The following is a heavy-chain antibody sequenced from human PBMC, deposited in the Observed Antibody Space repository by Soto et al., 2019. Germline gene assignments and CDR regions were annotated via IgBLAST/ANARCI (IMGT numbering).Heavy chain of an antibody. D-gene: IGHD3-22*01. J-gene: IGHJ5*02. CDR1: GGTFSSYA. Sequence: SVKVSCKASGGTFSSYAISWVRQAPGQGLEWMGGIIPIFGTANYAQKFQGRVTITAGESTSTAYMERSSLRSEDRAVYYCARKQDSSGYYWFWFDPGGQGTLVTVSS. CDR2: IIPIFGTA. CDR3: ARKQDSSGYYWFWFDP. V-gene: IGHV1-69*13.